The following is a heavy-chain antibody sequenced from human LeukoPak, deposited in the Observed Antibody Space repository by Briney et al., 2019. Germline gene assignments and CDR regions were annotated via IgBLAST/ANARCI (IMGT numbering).Heavy chain of an antibody. Sequence: EASVKVSCKASGGTLSSYAISWVRQAPGQGLEWMGRIIPILGIANYAQKFQGRVTITADKSTSTAYMELSSLRSEDTAVYCCARVGSRIAVAGDYWGQGTLVTVSS. CDR2: IIPILGIA. D-gene: IGHD6-19*01. CDR3: ARVGSRIAVAGDY. CDR1: GGTLSSYA. J-gene: IGHJ4*02. V-gene: IGHV1-69*04.